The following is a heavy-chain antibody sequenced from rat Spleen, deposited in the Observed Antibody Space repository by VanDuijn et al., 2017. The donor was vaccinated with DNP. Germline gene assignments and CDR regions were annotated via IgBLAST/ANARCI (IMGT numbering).Heavy chain of an antibody. CDR3: TTRGNNGGYDY. D-gene: IGHD1-11*01. CDR2: IIYDCTST. J-gene: IGHJ2*01. CDR1: GFTFSDYA. Sequence: EVQLVESGGGLVQPGNSLKLSCAASGFTFSDYAMAWVRQSPKKGLEWVATIIYDCTSTFYRDSGKGRFTISKDFAQNTLYLQMDSLRSEDTATYYCTTRGNNGGYDYWGQGVMVTVSS. V-gene: IGHV5S10*01.